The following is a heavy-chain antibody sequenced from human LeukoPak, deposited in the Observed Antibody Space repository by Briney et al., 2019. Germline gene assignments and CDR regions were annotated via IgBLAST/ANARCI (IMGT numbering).Heavy chain of an antibody. CDR1: GGSISSDGYS. CDR2: IYYSGST. J-gene: IGHJ5*02. CDR3: ARDSPNLPVDP. V-gene: IGHV4-31*03. Sequence: SETLSLTCTVSGGSISSDGYSWSWIRQHPGKGLEWIGYIYYSGSTYYNPSLKSRVTISVDTSKNQFSLKLSSVTAADTAVYYCARDSPNLPVDPWGQGTLVTVSS.